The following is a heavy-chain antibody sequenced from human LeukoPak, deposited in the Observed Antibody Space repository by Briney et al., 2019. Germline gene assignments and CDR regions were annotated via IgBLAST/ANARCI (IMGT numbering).Heavy chain of an antibody. CDR1: GDSVSSNSAA. CDR2: TYYRSRWYN. V-gene: IGHV6-1*01. Sequence: SQTLSLTCAISGDSVSSNSAAWNWIWQSPSRGLEWLGSTYYRSRWYNDYALSVQSRITINPDRSKNQFSLQLNSVTPEDTATYYCARAAYSSDWAPIGFDYWGQGILVTVSS. J-gene: IGHJ4*02. D-gene: IGHD6-19*01. CDR3: ARAAYSSDWAPIGFDY.